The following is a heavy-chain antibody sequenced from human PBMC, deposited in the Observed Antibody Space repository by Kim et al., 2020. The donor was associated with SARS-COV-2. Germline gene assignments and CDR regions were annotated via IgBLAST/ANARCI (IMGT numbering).Heavy chain of an antibody. CDR1: GGSISGYY. CDR3: ARSDGDYSYCHYYLDY. Sequence: SETLSLTCAVSGGSISGYYWSWIRQPPGKGLEWIGDITPSGCTNYNPSLKSRVTISLDTSKTQFSLKLTSVTAADTAVYYCARSDGDYSYCHYYLDYWG. D-gene: IGHD4-17*01. CDR2: ITPSGCT. J-gene: IGHJ4*01. V-gene: IGHV4-34*01.